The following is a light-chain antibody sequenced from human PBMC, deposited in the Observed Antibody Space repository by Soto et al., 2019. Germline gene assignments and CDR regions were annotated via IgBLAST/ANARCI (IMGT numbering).Light chain of an antibody. CDR1: QSVSSN. CDR2: GAS. V-gene: IGKV3-15*01. CDR3: QQYNNWSGT. J-gene: IGKJ1*01. Sequence: EIVMTQSPATLSVSPGERATLSCRASQSVSSNLAWYQLKPGQAPRLLIYGASTRATGIPARFSGGGSGTEFTLTISSLQSEDFAVYYCQQYNNWSGTFGQGTKVEIK.